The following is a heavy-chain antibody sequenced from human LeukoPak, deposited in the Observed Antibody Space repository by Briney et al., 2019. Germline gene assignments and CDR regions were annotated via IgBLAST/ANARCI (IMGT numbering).Heavy chain of an antibody. CDR2: FYYNGVT. CDR3: VRRNYVSGRIDP. Sequence: SETLSLTCTVSGGSISSSDYLWAWVRQPPGKGLEWIGDFYYNGVTSYDPSLKSRVTISVDTSKNQFSLNLTSVTAAYTAVYHCVRRNYVSGRIDPWGQGTLVTVSS. J-gene: IGHJ5*02. CDR1: GGSISSSDYL. D-gene: IGHD3-16*01. V-gene: IGHV4-39*01.